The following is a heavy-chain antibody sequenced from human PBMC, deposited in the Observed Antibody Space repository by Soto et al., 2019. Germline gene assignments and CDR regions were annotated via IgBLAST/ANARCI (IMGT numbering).Heavy chain of an antibody. J-gene: IGHJ4*02. CDR3: ARDPVGYGDYFDY. V-gene: IGHV1-2*04. CDR2: INPNSGGT. Sequence: QVQLVQSGAEVKKPGASVKVSCKASGYTFTGYYTHWVRQAPGQGLERMGWINPNSGGTNYAQKFQGWVTRTRATSISTAYMELSRRRSDDTAVSYCARDPVGYGDYFDYWGQGTLVTVSS. CDR1: GYTFTGYY. D-gene: IGHD4-17*01.